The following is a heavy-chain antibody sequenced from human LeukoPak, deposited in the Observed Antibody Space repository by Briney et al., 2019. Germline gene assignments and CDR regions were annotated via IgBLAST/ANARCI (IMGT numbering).Heavy chain of an antibody. CDR1: GGSISSYY. Sequence: SETLSLTCTVSGGSISSYYWSWIRQPPGKGLEWIGYIYYSGSTNYNPSLKSRVTISVDTSKNQFSLKLSSVTAADTAVYYCARVPLEVEMATDGYFDYWGQGTLSPSPQ. D-gene: IGHD5-24*01. J-gene: IGHJ4*02. V-gene: IGHV4-59*01. CDR2: IYYSGST. CDR3: ARVPLEVEMATDGYFDY.